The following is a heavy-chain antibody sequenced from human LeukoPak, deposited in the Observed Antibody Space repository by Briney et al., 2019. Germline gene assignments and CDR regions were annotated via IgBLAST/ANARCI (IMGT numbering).Heavy chain of an antibody. D-gene: IGHD5-12*01. V-gene: IGHV3-30*07. J-gene: IGHJ4*02. CDR1: GFTFSSYA. CDR2: ISYGGDNK. CDR3: AREGVATLVWAFDI. Sequence: PGRSLRLSCAASGFTFSSYAMHWGRQAPGKGLEWAAVISYGGDNKYYADSVKGRFTISRDNSKKTLYLQMNSVRAEDTAVYYCAREGVATLVWAFDIWGQGTLVIVSS.